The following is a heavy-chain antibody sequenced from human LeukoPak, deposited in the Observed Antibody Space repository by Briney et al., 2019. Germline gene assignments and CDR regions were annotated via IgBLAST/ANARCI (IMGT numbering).Heavy chain of an antibody. CDR1: GFTFNNYG. V-gene: IGHV3-9*01. J-gene: IGHJ4*02. CDR2: ISWNSGSI. CDR3: AKLSSSAWPGTFDY. D-gene: IGHD2-2*01. Sequence: GGTLRLSCAASGFTFNNYGMSWVRQAPGKGLEWVSGISWNSGSIGYADSVKGRFTISRDNAKNSLYLQMDSLRVEDTAFYYCAKLSSSAWPGTFDYWGQGTLVTVSS.